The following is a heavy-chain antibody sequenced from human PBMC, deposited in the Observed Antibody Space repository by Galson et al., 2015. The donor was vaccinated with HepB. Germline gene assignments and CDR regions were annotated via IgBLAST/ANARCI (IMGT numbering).Heavy chain of an antibody. CDR2: IPNDGIIK. CDR3: AKDLFDRSGFFYLPES. V-gene: IGHV3-30-3*01. J-gene: IGHJ5*02. CDR1: KFTFSSYA. D-gene: IGHD3-22*01. Sequence: SLRLSCAASKFTFSSYAMHWVRQAPGKGLDWVALIPNDGIIKYYADSVEGRFTISRDNSKNTLFLQMSSLRPEDTAMYYCAKDLFDRSGFFYLPESWGQGTLVTVSS.